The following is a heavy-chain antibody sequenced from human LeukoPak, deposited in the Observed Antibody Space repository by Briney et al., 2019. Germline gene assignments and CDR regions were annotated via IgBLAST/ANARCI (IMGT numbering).Heavy chain of an antibody. CDR1: EFTFSAYA. D-gene: IGHD3-9*01. V-gene: IGHV3-30*02. CDR3: TKDLGTEYNIFDY. Sequence: TGGSLRLSCAASEFTFSAYAMHWIRQAPGRGLEWVAFVRYGGNIKYYADSVKGRFTISRDNSKNTLYLQMNSLRPEDTAVYYCTKDLGTEYNIFDYWGRGTLVTVSS. J-gene: IGHJ4*02. CDR2: VRYGGNIK.